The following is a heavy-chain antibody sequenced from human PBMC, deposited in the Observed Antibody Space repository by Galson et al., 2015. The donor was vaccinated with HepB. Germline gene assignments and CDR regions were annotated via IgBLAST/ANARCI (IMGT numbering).Heavy chain of an antibody. D-gene: IGHD3-10*01. CDR2: IKEDGSEK. V-gene: IGHV3-7*05. Sequence: SLRLSCAASEFILSMYWMNWVRQAPGKGLEWVANIKEDGSEKNYVDSVKGRFTISRDNAKNSLYLQMNSLRDEDTAVYYCARVKRGEWYSFYYNGMDVWGQGTTVTISS. J-gene: IGHJ6*02. CDR1: EFILSMYW. CDR3: ARVKRGEWYSFYYNGMDV.